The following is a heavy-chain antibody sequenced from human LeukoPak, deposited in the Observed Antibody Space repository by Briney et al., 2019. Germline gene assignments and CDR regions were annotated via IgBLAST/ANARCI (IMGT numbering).Heavy chain of an antibody. CDR1: GFTFGTYS. J-gene: IGHJ5*02. CDR3: TRGDCSSISCPQDWFDP. CDR2: ISSDGSTT. Sequence: GGSLRLSCAASGFTFGTYSMHWIRQAPGRWLVWVSRISSDGSTTTYADSAKGRFTVSRDNAKNTLYLQIDSLRDDDTAVYYCTRGDCSSISCPQDWFDPWGQGTLVTVSS. D-gene: IGHD2-2*01. V-gene: IGHV3-74*01.